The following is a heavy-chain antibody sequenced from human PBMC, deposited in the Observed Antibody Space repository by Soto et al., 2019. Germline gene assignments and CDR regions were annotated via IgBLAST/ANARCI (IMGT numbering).Heavy chain of an antibody. Sequence: VASVKVSCKASGGTFSSYAISWVRQAPGQGLEWMGGIIPIFGTANYAQKFQGRVTITADESTSTAYMELSSLRSEDTAVYYCARGTLEPTILRYFDRYYYYYGMDVWGQGTTVTVSS. J-gene: IGHJ6*02. CDR3: ARGTLEPTILRYFDRYYYYYGMDV. CDR1: GGTFSSYA. CDR2: IIPIFGTA. D-gene: IGHD3-9*01. V-gene: IGHV1-69*13.